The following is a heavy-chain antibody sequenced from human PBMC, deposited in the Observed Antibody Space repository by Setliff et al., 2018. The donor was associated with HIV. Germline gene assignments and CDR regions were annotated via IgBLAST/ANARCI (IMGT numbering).Heavy chain of an antibody. CDR1: GFTVSSNY. D-gene: IGHD2-15*01. Sequence: GESLKISCAASGFTVSSNYMSWVRQAPGKGLEWVSLIYSGGDTYYADSVKGRFTISRDNSKNMLYLQMNNLRADDTAVYYCAREPCSGGSCYSGYFDYWSQGTLVTVSS. CDR2: IYSGGDT. J-gene: IGHJ4*02. CDR3: AREPCSGGSCYSGYFDY. V-gene: IGHV3-66*02.